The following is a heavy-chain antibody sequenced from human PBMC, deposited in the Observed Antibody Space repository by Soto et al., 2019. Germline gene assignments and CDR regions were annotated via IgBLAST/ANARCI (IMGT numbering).Heavy chain of an antibody. V-gene: IGHV3-30*18. CDR3: AKVGGIGGACWWVFDY. CDR2: ISCDGSNK. D-gene: IGHD6-19*01. CDR1: GFTFSSYG. Sequence: GGSLRLSCAASGFTFSSYGMHWVRQAPGKGLEWVAVISCDGSNKYYADSVKGRFTISRDNSKNTLYLQMNSLRAEDTAVYYCAKVGGIGGACWWVFDYWGQGTLVTVSS. J-gene: IGHJ4*02.